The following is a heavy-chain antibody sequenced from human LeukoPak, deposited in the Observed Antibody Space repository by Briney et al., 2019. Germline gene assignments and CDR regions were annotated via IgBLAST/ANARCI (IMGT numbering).Heavy chain of an antibody. CDR2: IYYSGST. J-gene: IGHJ4*02. CDR1: GGSISSSSYY. V-gene: IGHV4-39*01. CDR3: ARQDGGNFESNY. D-gene: IGHD4-23*01. Sequence: SETLSLICTVSGGSISSSSYYWGWIRQPPGKGLEWIGSIYYSGSTYYNPSLKSRVTISVDTSKNQFSLKLSSVTAADTAVYYCARQDGGNFESNYWGQGTLVTVSS.